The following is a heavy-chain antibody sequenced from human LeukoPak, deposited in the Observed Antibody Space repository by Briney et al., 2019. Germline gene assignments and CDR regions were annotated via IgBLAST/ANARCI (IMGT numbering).Heavy chain of an antibody. CDR2: IKQDGSET. J-gene: IGHJ4*02. CDR3: ARVLSDFWTGYFFDS. CDR1: RINFNSYW. V-gene: IGHV3-7*01. D-gene: IGHD3/OR15-3a*01. Sequence: GGSLRLSCAVSRINFNSYWMTWVRQAPGKGLEWVANIKQDGSETYYMDSVKGRFSISRDNAKNSLYLQMNSLRADDTAVYYCARVLSDFWTGYFFDSWGQGTLVTVSS.